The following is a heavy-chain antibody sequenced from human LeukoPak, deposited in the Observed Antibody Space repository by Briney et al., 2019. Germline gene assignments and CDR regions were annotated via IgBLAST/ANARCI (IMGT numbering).Heavy chain of an antibody. J-gene: IGHJ4*02. CDR2: IYYSGST. V-gene: IGHV4-31*03. CDR1: GGSISSGGYY. Sequence: PSETLSLTCTVSGGSISSGGYYWSWIRQHPGKGLEWIGYIYYSGSTYYSPSLKSRVTISVDTSKNQFSLKLSSVTAADTAVYYCARTGRYYDILTGYYTNYYFDYWGQGTLVTVSS. CDR3: ARTGRYYDILTGYYTNYYFDY. D-gene: IGHD3-9*01.